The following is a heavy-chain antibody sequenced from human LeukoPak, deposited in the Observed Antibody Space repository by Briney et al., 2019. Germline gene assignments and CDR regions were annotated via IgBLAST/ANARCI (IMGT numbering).Heavy chain of an antibody. Sequence: GGSLRLSCVASGFTFSSYAMHWVRQPPGKGLEWVAATSYDGSNKNYADSVKGRFTISRDNFKNTLYLQMNSLRVEDTAVYYCARDDYGGMDVWGKGTTVTVSS. J-gene: IGHJ6*04. CDR1: GFTFSSYA. CDR2: TSYDGSNK. V-gene: IGHV3-30*04. D-gene: IGHD4-23*01. CDR3: ARDDYGGMDV.